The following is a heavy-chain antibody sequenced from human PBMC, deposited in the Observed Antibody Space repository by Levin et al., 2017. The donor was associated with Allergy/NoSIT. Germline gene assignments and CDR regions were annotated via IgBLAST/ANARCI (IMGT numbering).Heavy chain of an antibody. CDR2: IYYSGST. V-gene: IGHV4-59*01. D-gene: IGHD6-13*01. Sequence: PSETLSLTCTVSGGSISSYYWSWIRQSPGKGLEWIGYIYYSGSTIYNPSLKSRVTISVDTSKNQFSLNLSSVTAADTAVYYCARADSSSWYSIDYWGQGTLVTVSS. CDR3: ARADSSSWYSIDY. CDR1: GGSISSYY. J-gene: IGHJ4*02.